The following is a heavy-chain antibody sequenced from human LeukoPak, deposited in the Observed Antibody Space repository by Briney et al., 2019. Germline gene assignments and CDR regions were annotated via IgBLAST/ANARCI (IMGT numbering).Heavy chain of an antibody. CDR1: GGSFSGYY. J-gene: IGHJ6*02. CDR3: ARAITISSAYYYGMDV. V-gene: IGHV4-39*01. D-gene: IGHD3-3*01. Sequence: SETLSLTCTVYGGSFSGYYWGWIRQPPGKGLEWIGSIYYSGSTYYNPSLKSRVTISVDTSKNQFSLKLSSVTAADTAVYYCARAITISSAYYYGMDVWGQGTTVTVSS. CDR2: IYYSGST.